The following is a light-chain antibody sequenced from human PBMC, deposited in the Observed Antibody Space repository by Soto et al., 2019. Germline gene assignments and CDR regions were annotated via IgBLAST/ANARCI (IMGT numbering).Light chain of an antibody. CDR2: EVN. CDR1: SSDVGAYDR. CDR3: SSFTGSSTWV. Sequence: QSVLTQPASVSGSPGQSITISCTGTSSDVGAYDRVSWSQQHPGKAPKLMIYEVNKRPSGVSDRFSGSKSGNTASLTISGLQPEDEADYYCSSFTGSSTWVFGGGTQLTVL. V-gene: IGLV2-14*01. J-gene: IGLJ3*02.